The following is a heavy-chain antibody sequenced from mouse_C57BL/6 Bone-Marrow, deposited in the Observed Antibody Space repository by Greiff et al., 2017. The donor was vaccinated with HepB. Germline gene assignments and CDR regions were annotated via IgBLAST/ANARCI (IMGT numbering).Heavy chain of an antibody. CDR3: AKREGPYYAMDY. D-gene: IGHD3-3*01. V-gene: IGHV2-4*01. CDR2: IWSGGST. J-gene: IGHJ4*01. Sequence: QVQLKESGPGLVQPSQSLSITCTVSGFSLTSYGVHWVRQPPGKGLEWLGVIWSGGSTDYNAAFISRLSISKDNSKSQVFFKMNSLQADDTAIYYCAKREGPYYAMDYWGQGTSVTVSS. CDR1: GFSLTSYG.